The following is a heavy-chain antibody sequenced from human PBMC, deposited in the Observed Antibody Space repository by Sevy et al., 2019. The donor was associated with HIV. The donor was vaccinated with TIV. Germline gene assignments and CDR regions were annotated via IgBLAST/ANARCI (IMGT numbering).Heavy chain of an antibody. CDR2: IQYDGSHK. D-gene: IGHD2-8*02. J-gene: IGHJ4*02. CDR1: GFTFSNFG. Sequence: GGSLRLSCAASGFTFSNFGMHWVRQAPGKGLEWVSFIQYDGSHKYYTDSVKGRLTISRDKAKNTLYLQMNSLRAEDAAVCYCVKAGGVTGNGGDCWGQGTLVTVSS. V-gene: IGHV3-30*02. CDR3: VKAGGVTGNGGDC.